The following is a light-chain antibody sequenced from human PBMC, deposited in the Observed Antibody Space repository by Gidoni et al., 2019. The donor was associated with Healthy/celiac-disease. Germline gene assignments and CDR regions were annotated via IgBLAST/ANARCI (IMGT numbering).Light chain of an antibody. V-gene: IGLV3-1*01. Sequence: SSELTQPPSASVSPGQTASITCSGDKLGDKYACWYQQKPGQSPVLVIYRDSKRPSGIPERFSGSNSGNTATLAISGTQAMDEADYYCQAWDSSTAWLFGGGTKLTVL. CDR1: KLGDKY. CDR3: QAWDSSTAWL. CDR2: RDS. J-gene: IGLJ2*01.